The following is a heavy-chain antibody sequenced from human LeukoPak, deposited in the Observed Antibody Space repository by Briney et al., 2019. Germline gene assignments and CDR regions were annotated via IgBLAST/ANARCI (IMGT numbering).Heavy chain of an antibody. J-gene: IGHJ5*02. D-gene: IGHD3-10*01. CDR2: INPNSGGT. CDR1: GYTFTGCY. V-gene: IGHV1-2*02. CDR3: ASDYGSGSYSLFDP. Sequence: GASVKVSCKASGYTFTGCYMHWVRQAPGQGLEWMGWINPNSGGTNYAQKFQGRVTMTRDTSISTAYMELSRLRSDDTAVYYCASDYGSGSYSLFDPWGQGTLVTVSS.